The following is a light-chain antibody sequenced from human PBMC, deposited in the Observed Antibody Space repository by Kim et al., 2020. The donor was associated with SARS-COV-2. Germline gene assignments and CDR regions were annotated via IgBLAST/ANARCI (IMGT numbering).Light chain of an antibody. J-gene: IGLJ2*01. CDR1: RSDVGDYNL. CDR3: SSYATTVV. V-gene: IGLV2-11*01. Sequence: SPRQSGTISCTGTRSDVGDYNLFSGYQQQPGKAPKLMIYDVSERPSGVPDRFSGSNSGNTASMTVSGLQAEDEADYYCSSYATTVVFGGGTQLTVL. CDR2: DVS.